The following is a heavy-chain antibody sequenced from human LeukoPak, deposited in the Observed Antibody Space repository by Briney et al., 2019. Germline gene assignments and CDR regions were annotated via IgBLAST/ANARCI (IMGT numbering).Heavy chain of an antibody. D-gene: IGHD7-27*01. V-gene: IGHV3-30*18. J-gene: IGHJ6*03. CDR1: GFTFSSYG. CDR2: ISYDGSNK. CDR3: AKDEGSGYMDV. Sequence: GGSLRLSCAASGFTFSSYGMHWVRQAPGKGLEWVAVISYDGSNKYYADSVRGRFTISRDNSKNTLYLQMNSLRAEDTAVYYCAKDEGSGYMDVWGKGTTVTVSS.